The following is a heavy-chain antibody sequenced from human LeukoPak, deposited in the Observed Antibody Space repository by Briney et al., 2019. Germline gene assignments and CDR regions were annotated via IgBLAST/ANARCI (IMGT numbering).Heavy chain of an antibody. CDR2: ISAYNGNT. CDR3: ARGPDRRASYYYYGMDV. Sequence: GASVKVSSKASGYTFTSYGISWVRQAPGQGLEWMGWISAYNGNTNYAQKLQGRVTMTTDTSTSTAYMELRSLRSDDTAVYYCARGPDRRASYYYYGMDVWGQGTTVTVSS. V-gene: IGHV1-18*01. CDR1: GYTFTSYG. J-gene: IGHJ6*02.